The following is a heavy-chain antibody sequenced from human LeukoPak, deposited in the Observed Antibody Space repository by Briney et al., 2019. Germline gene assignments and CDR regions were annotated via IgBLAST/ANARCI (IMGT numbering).Heavy chain of an antibody. CDR3: ASPIWDYYDSGGPPDFDY. Sequence: SETLSLTCAVSGYSISSGYYWGWIRQPPGKGLEWIGSIYHSGSTYYNPSLKSRVTISVDTSKNQFSLKLSSVTAADTAVYYCASPIWDYYDSGGPPDFDYWGQGTLVTVSS. J-gene: IGHJ4*02. CDR2: IYHSGST. V-gene: IGHV4-38-2*01. CDR1: GYSISSGYY. D-gene: IGHD3-22*01.